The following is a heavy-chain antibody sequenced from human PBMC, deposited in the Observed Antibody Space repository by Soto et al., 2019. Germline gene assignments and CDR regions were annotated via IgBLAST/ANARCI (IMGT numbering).Heavy chain of an antibody. CDR2: IHPSGST. V-gene: IGHV4-34*01. D-gene: IGHD1-1*01. J-gene: IGHJ5*02. CDR1: DESLSDYY. Sequence: QVQLHQWGAGLLEPSETLSLTCAVFDESLSDYYYTWTRQPPGKGLEWIGEIHPSGSTHYNPSLTTRVTLSQDTSNKQFSLTLLSVTAADTAVYYCSRGIDAYKGGRTWGQGTLVTVSS. CDR3: SRGIDAYKGGRT.